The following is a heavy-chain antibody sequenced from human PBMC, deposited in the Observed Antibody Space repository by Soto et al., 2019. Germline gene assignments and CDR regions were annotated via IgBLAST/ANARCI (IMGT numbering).Heavy chain of an antibody. J-gene: IGHJ4*02. CDR2: ITSDGTIP. Sequence: GGSLRLSCSASGFTFSNYVMHWVRQAPGKGLQYVSAITSDGTIPYYADSVKGRFTISRDNSKNTLYLQLSSLRPEDTAVYYCVKSSPAHYGWGSYPHFDYWGQGILVTVSS. CDR3: VKSSPAHYGWGSYPHFDY. CDR1: GFTFSNYV. D-gene: IGHD3-16*02. V-gene: IGHV3-64D*06.